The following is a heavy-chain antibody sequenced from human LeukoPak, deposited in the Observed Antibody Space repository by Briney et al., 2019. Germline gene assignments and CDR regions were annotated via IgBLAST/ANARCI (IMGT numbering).Heavy chain of an antibody. J-gene: IGHJ4*02. CDR1: RFTFDDYG. CDR3: ARQRAAAGPDY. CDR2: IGWNGGST. Sequence: GGSLRLSCAASRFTFDDYGMTWVRQAPGKGLEWVSGIGWNGGSTAYADSVKGRVTISRDNAKNSVYLQMNNLRVEDTALYYCARQRAAAGPDYWGQGTLVTVSS. V-gene: IGHV3-20*04. D-gene: IGHD6-13*01.